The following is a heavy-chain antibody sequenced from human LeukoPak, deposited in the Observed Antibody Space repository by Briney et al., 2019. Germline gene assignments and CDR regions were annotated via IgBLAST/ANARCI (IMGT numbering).Heavy chain of an antibody. J-gene: IGHJ4*02. CDR3: AGGYYDIVTGLWY. V-gene: IGHV4-38-2*01. D-gene: IGHD3-9*01. Sequence: SETLSLTCAVSGYSITSGYYWGWIRQPPGKGLEWVGSIYHSGSTYYSPSLKSRVTISVDTSKNQFSLKLSSVTAADTAVYYCAGGYYDIVTGLWYWGQGTLVTVSS. CDR1: GYSITSGYY. CDR2: IYHSGST.